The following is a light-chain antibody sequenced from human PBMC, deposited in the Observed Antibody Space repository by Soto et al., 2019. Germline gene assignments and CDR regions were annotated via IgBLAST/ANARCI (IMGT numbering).Light chain of an antibody. J-gene: IGLJ1*01. CDR1: SSDVGSYNL. CDR3: CSYAGSSTFSYV. Sequence: ALTQPASVSGSPGQSITISCTGTSSDVGSYNLVSWYQQHPGKAPKLMIYEVSKRPSGVSNRFSGSKSGNTASLTISGLQAEDEADYCCCSYAGSSTFSYVFGTGTKVTV. V-gene: IGLV2-23*02. CDR2: EVS.